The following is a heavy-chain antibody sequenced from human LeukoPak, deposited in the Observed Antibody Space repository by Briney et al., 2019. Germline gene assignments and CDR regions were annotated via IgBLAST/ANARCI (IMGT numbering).Heavy chain of an antibody. J-gene: IGHJ5*01. D-gene: IGHD7-27*01. V-gene: IGHV3-11*01. CDR2: ISSSGSTI. CDR1: GFTFSDYY. CDR3: ARVMGIGEWFDS. Sequence: GSLRLSCAASGFTFSDYYMSWIRQAPGKGLEWVSYISSSGSTIYYADSVRGRFTISRDNAKNSLYLQMNSLRAKDTAVYYCARVMGIGEWFDSWGQGTLVTVSS.